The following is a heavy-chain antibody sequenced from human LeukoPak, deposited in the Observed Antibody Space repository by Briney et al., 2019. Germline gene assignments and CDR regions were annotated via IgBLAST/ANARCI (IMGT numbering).Heavy chain of an antibody. CDR1: GYTFSDYY. D-gene: IGHD1-14*01. J-gene: IGHJ4*02. CDR2: INPSSGDT. Sequence: GASVKVSCKASGYTFSDYYMHWVRQAPGQGLEWMGWINPSSGDTKSAQKFQGRVTMTRDTSISTLYMEVSRLTSDDSAVYYCARDAAVTHVYYWSQGSLVTVSS. V-gene: IGHV1-2*02. CDR3: ARDAAVTHVYY.